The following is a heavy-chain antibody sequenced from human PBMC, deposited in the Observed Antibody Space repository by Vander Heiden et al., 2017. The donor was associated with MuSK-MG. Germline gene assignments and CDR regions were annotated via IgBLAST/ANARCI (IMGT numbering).Heavy chain of an antibody. CDR3: ASSRTERYFDY. Sequence: VQLQQWGAGLLKPSETLSLTCAVYGGSFSGYYWSWIRQPPGKGLEWIGEINHSGSTNYNPSLKSRVTISVDTSKNQFSMKMSSVTAADTAVYYGASSRTERYFDYWGQGTLVTVSS. D-gene: IGHD6-25*01. J-gene: IGHJ4*02. CDR1: GGSFSGYY. CDR2: INHSGST. V-gene: IGHV4-34*01.